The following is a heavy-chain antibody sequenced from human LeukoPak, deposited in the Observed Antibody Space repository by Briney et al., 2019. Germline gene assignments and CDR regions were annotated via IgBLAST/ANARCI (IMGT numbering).Heavy chain of an antibody. Sequence: GGSLRLSCAGSGFSFSSYWMTWVRQAPGKGLEWVAIIKEDGREEYYVDSVKGRFTISRDNAENSLYLQMNSLRVEDTAVYYCARDQSRRSDYWGQGTLVTVSS. CDR1: GFSFSSYW. CDR3: ARDQSRRSDY. V-gene: IGHV3-7*03. J-gene: IGHJ4*02. CDR2: IKEDGREE.